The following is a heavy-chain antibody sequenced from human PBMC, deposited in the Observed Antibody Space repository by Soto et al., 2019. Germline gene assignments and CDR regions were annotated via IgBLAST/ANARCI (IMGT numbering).Heavy chain of an antibody. CDR2: ITGNGDTT. V-gene: IGHV3-23*01. D-gene: IGHD3-3*01. CDR1: GFTFRVYA. CDR3: ARDQYYDFWSGYRNYYMDV. Sequence: GGSLRLSCAASGFTFRVYAMSWVRQAPGRGLEWVSSITGNGDTTYYPDSVKGLFTISRDNSKNSLYLQMNSLRAEDTAVYYCARDQYYDFWSGYRNYYMDVWGKGTTVTVSS. J-gene: IGHJ6*03.